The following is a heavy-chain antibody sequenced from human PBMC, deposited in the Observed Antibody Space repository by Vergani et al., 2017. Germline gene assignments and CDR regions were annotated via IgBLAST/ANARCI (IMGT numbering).Heavy chain of an antibody. J-gene: IGHJ6*02. Sequence: EVQLVESGGGLVQPGGSLRLSCAASGFTFSSYWMSWVRQAPGKGLEWVANIKQDGSEKYYVDSVKGRFTISRDNAKNSLYLQMNSLRAEDTAVYYCARVRAVAGSFYVMDVWGQGTTVTVSS. CDR1: GFTFSSYW. CDR2: IKQDGSEK. CDR3: ARVRAVAGSFYVMDV. D-gene: IGHD6-19*01. V-gene: IGHV3-7*01.